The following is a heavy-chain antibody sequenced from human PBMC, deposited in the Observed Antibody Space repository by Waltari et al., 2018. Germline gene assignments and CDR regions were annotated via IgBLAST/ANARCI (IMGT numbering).Heavy chain of an antibody. D-gene: IGHD6-13*01. Sequence: EVQLVESGGTLVQLGGSMRRSGAASGFIFNSYEMIWVRQAPGKGLEWVSYISGTGSAIYYGDSVKGRFTVSRDNTKNSVFLQMNSLRAEDTAVYYCARETKLADWGQGTLVTVSS. CDR1: GFIFNSYE. CDR3: ARETKLAD. J-gene: IGHJ4*02. CDR2: ISGTGSAI. V-gene: IGHV3-48*03.